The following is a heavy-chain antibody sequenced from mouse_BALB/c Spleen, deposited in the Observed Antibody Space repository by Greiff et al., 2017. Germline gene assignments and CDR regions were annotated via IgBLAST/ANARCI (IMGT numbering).Heavy chain of an antibody. J-gene: IGHJ4*01. CDR3: AREENDYAMDY. V-gene: IGHV3-2*02. CDR1: GYSITSDYA. Sequence: EVQLQQSGPGLVKPSQSLSLTCTVTGYSITSDYAWNWIRQFPGNKLEWMGYISYSGSTSYNPSLKSRISITRDTSKNQFFLQLNSVTTEDTATYYCAREENDYAMDYWGQGTSVTVSS. CDR2: ISYSGST. D-gene: IGHD2-3*01.